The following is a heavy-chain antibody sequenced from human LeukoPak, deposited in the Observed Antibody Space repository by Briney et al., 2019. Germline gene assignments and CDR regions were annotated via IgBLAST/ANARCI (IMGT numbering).Heavy chain of an antibody. V-gene: IGHV4-59*13. CDR2: IYYSGST. Sequence: TLSLTCNVSGGSLNSYYWSWIRQPPGKGLEGMGDIYYSGSTNYNPSLKSRVTISVDTSKNQFSLKLSSVTAADTAVYYCARGAGSVDYWGQGTLVTVSS. D-gene: IGHD6-13*01. J-gene: IGHJ4*02. CDR3: ARGAGSVDY. CDR1: GGSLNSYY.